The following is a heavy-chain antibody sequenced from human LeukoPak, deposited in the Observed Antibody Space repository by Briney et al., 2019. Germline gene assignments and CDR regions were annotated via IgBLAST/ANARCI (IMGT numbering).Heavy chain of an antibody. CDR3: ARDLWFGEYNWFDP. V-gene: IGHV4-31*03. CDR2: ISHSGST. D-gene: IGHD3-10*01. CDR1: GGSISSGGYF. J-gene: IGHJ5*02. Sequence: PSETLSLTCTVSGGSISSGGYFWSWVRQHPGKGLEWIGYISHSGSTYYNPSLKSRVTISLDTSKGRFSLRLSSVTAADTAVYYCARDLWFGEYNWFDPWGQGTLVTVSS.